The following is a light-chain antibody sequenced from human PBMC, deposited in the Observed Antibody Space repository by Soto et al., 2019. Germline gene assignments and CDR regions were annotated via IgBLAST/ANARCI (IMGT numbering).Light chain of an antibody. V-gene: IGKV3-11*01. CDR3: QQRSNWPKT. CDR2: AAS. J-gene: IGKJ2*01. Sequence: EIVLTQSPATLSLSPGERATLSCRASQSVSSYLAWYQHKPGQAPRLLIYAASNRATGIPARFSGSGSGTDFTLTISSLGPEDFAVYYCQQRSNWPKTFGQGTKLEIK. CDR1: QSVSSY.